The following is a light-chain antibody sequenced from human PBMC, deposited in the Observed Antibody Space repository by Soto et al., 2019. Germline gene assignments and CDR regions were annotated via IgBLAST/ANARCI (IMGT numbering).Light chain of an antibody. CDR3: CSYAGSYTWV. CDR1: SSDVGNYNY. CDR2: DVH. J-gene: IGLJ3*02. V-gene: IGLV2-11*01. Sequence: QSALTQPRSVSGSPGQSVTISCTGTSSDVGNYNYVSWYQQHPGKAPTDMIYDVHKCTSGVTDRFSGSKPGITGSLTISGLQDEDEADYYCCSYAGSYTWVFGGGTELTVL.